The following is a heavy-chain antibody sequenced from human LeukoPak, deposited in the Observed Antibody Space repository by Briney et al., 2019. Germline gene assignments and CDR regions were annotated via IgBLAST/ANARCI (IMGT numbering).Heavy chain of an antibody. CDR3: ARGGYGNGYYNYFMDV. D-gene: IGHD5-12*01. Sequence: SEPLSLTCAVSGYSISSGYYWGWIRQPPGKGLEWIGSLYHSGSTYYNPSLKSRVTISVDTSKNQFSLKLTTVTAADTAVYYCARGGYGNGYYNYFMDVWGKGTTVTVSS. V-gene: IGHV4-38-2*01. J-gene: IGHJ6*03. CDR2: LYHSGST. CDR1: GYSISSGYY.